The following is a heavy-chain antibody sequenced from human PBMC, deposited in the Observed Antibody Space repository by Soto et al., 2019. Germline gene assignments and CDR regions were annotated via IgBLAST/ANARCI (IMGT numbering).Heavy chain of an antibody. J-gene: IGHJ5*02. CDR3: AKTSPPDPGQQLLS. V-gene: IGHV3-30*18. Sequence: QVQLVESGGGVVQPGRSLRLSCAASGFTFSSYGMHWVRQAPGKGLEWVAVISYDGSNKYYADSVKGRFTISRDNSKNTLYLQMNSLRAEDTAVYYCAKTSPPDPGQQLLSWGQGTLVTVSS. D-gene: IGHD2-2*01. CDR2: ISYDGSNK. CDR1: GFTFSSYG.